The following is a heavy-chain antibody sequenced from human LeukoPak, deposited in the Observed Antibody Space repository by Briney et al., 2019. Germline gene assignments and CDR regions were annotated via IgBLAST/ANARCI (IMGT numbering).Heavy chain of an antibody. CDR1: GGSVSSGSYY. D-gene: IGHD2-2*01. V-gene: IGHV4-61*01. Sequence: KSSETLSLTCTVSGGSVSSGSYYWSWIRQPPGKGLEWIGEINHSGSTNYNPSLKSRVTISVDTSKNQFSLKLSSVTAADTAVYYCARVVPAGYYGMDVWGQGTTVTVSS. CDR3: ARVVPAGYYGMDV. J-gene: IGHJ6*02. CDR2: INHSGST.